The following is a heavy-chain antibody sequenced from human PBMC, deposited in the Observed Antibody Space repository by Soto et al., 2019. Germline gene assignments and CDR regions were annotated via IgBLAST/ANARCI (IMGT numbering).Heavy chain of an antibody. V-gene: IGHV3-64*01. CDR3: AITYYDFDV. CDR1: GFSFSSYD. CDR2: VSRNGINT. Sequence: EEQLVQSGGGLVQPGGSLRLSCAASGFSFSSYDLFWVRQAPGKVLEYVSAVSRNGINTYYANSVKGRFTISRDNSQNIMYLQMGTLRAEDMAVYYCAITYYDFDVWGKGTTVIVSS. J-gene: IGHJ6*04. D-gene: IGHD3-3*01.